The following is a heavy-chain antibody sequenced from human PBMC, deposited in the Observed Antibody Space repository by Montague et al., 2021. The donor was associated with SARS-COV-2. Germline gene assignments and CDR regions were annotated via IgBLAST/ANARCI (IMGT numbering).Heavy chain of an antibody. D-gene: IGHD3-10*01. CDR3: ARDVEGFGELQVDY. Sequence: TLRLSCAASGFTSDDYGMSWVRQAPGKGLEWVSGINWNGGSTGYADSVKGRFTISRDNAKNSLYLQMNSLRAENTALYYCARDVEGFGELQVDYWGQGTLVTVSS. CDR2: INWNGGST. CDR1: GFTSDDYG. V-gene: IGHV3-20*04. J-gene: IGHJ4*02.